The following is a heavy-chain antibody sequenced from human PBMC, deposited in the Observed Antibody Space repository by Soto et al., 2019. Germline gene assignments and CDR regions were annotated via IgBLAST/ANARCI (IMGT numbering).Heavy chain of an antibody. CDR3: ARENYCGGDCYSRYYYGMDV. CDR1: GGSISSGGYY. CDR2: ISYSGST. D-gene: IGHD2-21*02. Sequence: PSETLSLTCTVSGGSISSGGYYWSWIRQHPGTGLEWIGHISYSGSTYYNTSLKSRVTISVDTSRNQFSLIVNSVTAADTAVYYCARENYCGGDCYSRYYYGMDVWGQGTTVTVSS. J-gene: IGHJ6*02. V-gene: IGHV4-31*03.